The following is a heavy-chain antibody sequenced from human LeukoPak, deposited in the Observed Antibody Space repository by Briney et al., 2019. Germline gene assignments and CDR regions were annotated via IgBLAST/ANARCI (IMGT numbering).Heavy chain of an antibody. CDR2: ISAHNGNT. CDR3: ARGKSARFGPGMDV. V-gene: IGHV1-18*01. D-gene: IGHD3-10*01. Sequence: GASVKVSCKASGYIFTSYGISWVRQAPGQGLEWMGWISAHNGNTKYTQKLQGRVTMTTDTSTSTAYMELSSLRSEDTAVYYCARGKSARFGPGMDVWGQGTTVTVSS. J-gene: IGHJ6*02. CDR1: GYIFTSYG.